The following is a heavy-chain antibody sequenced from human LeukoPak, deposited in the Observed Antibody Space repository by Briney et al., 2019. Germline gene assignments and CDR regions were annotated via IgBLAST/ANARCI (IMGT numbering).Heavy chain of an antibody. CDR2: IYYSGST. CDR1: GGSISSSSYY. D-gene: IGHD6-19*01. J-gene: IGHJ4*02. Sequence: PSETLSLTCTVSGGSISSSSYYWGWIRQPPGKGLEWIGSIYYSGSTHYNPSLKSRVTISVDTSKNQFSLKLSSVTAADTAVYYCARDQYSSGWYGDYFDYWGQGTLVTVSS. V-gene: IGHV4-39*07. CDR3: ARDQYSSGWYGDYFDY.